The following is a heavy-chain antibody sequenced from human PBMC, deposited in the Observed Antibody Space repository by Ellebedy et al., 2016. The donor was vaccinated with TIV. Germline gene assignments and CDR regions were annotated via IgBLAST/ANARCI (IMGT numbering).Heavy chain of an antibody. D-gene: IGHD4-23*01. CDR1: GFTFSSYG. CDR3: AREIIYGGYYFDY. V-gene: IGHV3-33*01. CDR2: IWSDGTTK. J-gene: IGHJ4*02. Sequence: GESLKISCAASGFTFSSYGMHWVRQAPGKGLEGVAVIWSDGTTKYYSDSVKGRFTISRDNSKNTLYLQMNSLRTEDTAVYYCAREIIYGGYYFDYWGQGTLVTVSS.